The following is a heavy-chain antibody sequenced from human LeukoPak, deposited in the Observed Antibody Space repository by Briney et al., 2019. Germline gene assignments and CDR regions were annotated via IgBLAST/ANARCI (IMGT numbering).Heavy chain of an antibody. CDR3: AKGDSMAVLGYFQH. V-gene: IGHV3-23*01. CDR1: GFTFSSYS. J-gene: IGHJ1*01. D-gene: IGHD3-22*01. CDR2: ISGSGGST. Sequence: GGSLRLSCAASGFTFSSYSMSWVRQAPGKGLEWVSEISGSGGSTHYTDSVKGRFTISRDNSKNTLYLQMNSLRAEDTAEYYCAKGDSMAVLGYFQHWGQGTPVTVSS.